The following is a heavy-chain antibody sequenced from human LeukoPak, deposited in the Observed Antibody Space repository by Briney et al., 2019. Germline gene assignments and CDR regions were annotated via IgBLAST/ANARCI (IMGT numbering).Heavy chain of an antibody. J-gene: IGHJ4*02. CDR2: IWYDGSNK. CDR1: GFTFSSYG. Sequence: GGSLRLSCAASGFTFSSYGMHWVRQAPGKGLEWVAVIWYDGSNKYYADSVKGRFTISRDNSNNTLYLQMNSLRAEDTAVYYCAKDPGRYGDYGDYWGQGTLVTVSS. CDR3: AKDPGRYGDYGDY. D-gene: IGHD4-17*01. V-gene: IGHV3-33*06.